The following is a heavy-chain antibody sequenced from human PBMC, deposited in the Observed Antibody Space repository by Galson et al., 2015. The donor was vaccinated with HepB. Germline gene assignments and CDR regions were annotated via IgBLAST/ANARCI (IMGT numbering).Heavy chain of an antibody. V-gene: IGHV3-48*01. CDR2: ITGDSTNI. CDR1: GFTFSSYS. Sequence: SLRLSCAASGFTFSSYSMNWVRQAPGKGLEWISYITGDSTNIYYADSVKGRFTISRDNSKNTLFLQMNSLRAEDTAVYYCARFRDMDVWGKGTTVIVSS. CDR3: ARFRDMDV. J-gene: IGHJ6*03.